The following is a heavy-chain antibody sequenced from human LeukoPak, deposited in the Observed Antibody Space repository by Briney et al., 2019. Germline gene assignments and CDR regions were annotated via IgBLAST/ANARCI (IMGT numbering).Heavy chain of an antibody. D-gene: IGHD1-14*01. CDR1: GFTFDDYG. Sequence: GGSLRLSCAASGFTFDDYGMSWVRQAPGRGLEWVATIRQDGSQKYYLDSVKGRFTISRDNAKNSLYLQMNSLRAEDTAVYYCARESDHSVSQVDFDLWGQGTMVTVSS. CDR2: IRQDGSQK. V-gene: IGHV3-7*01. J-gene: IGHJ3*01. CDR3: ARESDHSVSQVDFDL.